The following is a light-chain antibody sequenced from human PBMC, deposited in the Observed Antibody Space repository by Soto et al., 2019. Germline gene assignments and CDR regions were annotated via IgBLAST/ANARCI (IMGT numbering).Light chain of an antibody. V-gene: IGKV3-20*01. CDR1: QSVSSSY. CDR3: QQYGSSPWT. Sequence: DSVLTQSPGTLSLSPGERATLSCRAIQSVSSSYLAWYQQKPGQAPRLLIYGASSRATGIPDRFSGSGSGTDFTLTISRLEPEDFAVYYCQQYGSSPWTFGQGTKVDVK. J-gene: IGKJ1*01. CDR2: GAS.